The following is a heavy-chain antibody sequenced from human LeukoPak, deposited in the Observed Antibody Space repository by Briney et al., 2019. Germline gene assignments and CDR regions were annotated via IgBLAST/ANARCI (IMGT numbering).Heavy chain of an antibody. D-gene: IGHD4-17*01. J-gene: IGHJ4*02. V-gene: IGHV3-7*05. CDR2: IKEDGSEK. Sequence: GGSLRLSCAASGFSFSRYWMTWVRQAPGKGLEWVANIKEDGSEKNHVDSLKDRFTIPRDNAKNSVFLQMNSLRAEDTAIYYCERDIRYGDSDYWGQGTLVTVSS. CDR1: GFSFSRYW. CDR3: ERDIRYGDSDY.